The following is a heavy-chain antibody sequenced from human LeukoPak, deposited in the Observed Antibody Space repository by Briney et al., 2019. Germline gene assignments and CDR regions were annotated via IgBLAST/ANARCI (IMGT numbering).Heavy chain of an antibody. D-gene: IGHD1-20*01. CDR1: GGSISSYY. V-gene: IGHV4-59*01. Sequence: ASETLSLTCTVSGGSISSYYWSWIRQPPGKGLEWIGYIYYSGSTNYNPSLKSRVTISVDTSKNQFSLKLSSVTAADTAVYYCARATYNWNEYYYYMDVWGKGTTVTVSS. J-gene: IGHJ6*03. CDR2: IYYSGST. CDR3: ARATYNWNEYYYYMDV.